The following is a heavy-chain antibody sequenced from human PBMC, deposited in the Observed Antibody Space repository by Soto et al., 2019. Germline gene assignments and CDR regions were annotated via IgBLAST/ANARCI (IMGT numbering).Heavy chain of an antibody. D-gene: IGHD6-19*01. J-gene: IGHJ6*02. CDR2: IIPIFGTA. CDR1: GGSFSSYA. CDR3: ARDQIAVAGIYYYSGMDV. V-gene: IGHV1-69*13. Sequence: SVEVSCKASGGSFSSYAISWVRQAPGQGLEWMGGIIPIFGTANYAQKFQGRVTITADESTSTAYMELSSLRSEDTAVYYCARDQIAVAGIYYYSGMDVWGQGTTVTVSS.